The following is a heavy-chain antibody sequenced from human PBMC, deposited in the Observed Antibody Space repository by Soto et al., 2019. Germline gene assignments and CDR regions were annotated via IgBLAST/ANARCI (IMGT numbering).Heavy chain of an antibody. CDR3: LVCRRGYSGYDYRDCVY. D-gene: IGHD5-12*01. CDR1: GGSISSSNW. CDR2: IYHSGST. J-gene: IGHJ4*02. V-gene: IGHV4-4*02. Sequence: QVQLQESGPGLVKPSGTLSLTCAVSGGSISSSNWWSWVRQPPGKGLEWIGEIYHSGSTNYNPSLKSRVTISVDKSKNQFSLKLSSVTAADTAVYYCLVCRRGYSGYDYRDCVYWGQGTLVTVSS.